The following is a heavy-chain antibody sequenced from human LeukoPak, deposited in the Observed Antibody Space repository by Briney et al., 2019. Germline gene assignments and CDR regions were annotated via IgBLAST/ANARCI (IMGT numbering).Heavy chain of an antibody. Sequence: GGSLRLSCAASGFTFSNYAMSWVRQAPGKGLEWVSAISGGGGSAYYADSVKGRFTISRDNSKNTLYLQMNSLRAEDTAVYYCAKDLGYSSGWADFDYWGQGTLVTVSS. D-gene: IGHD6-19*01. CDR2: ISGGGGSA. V-gene: IGHV3-23*01. CDR1: GFTFSNYA. CDR3: AKDLGYSSGWADFDY. J-gene: IGHJ4*02.